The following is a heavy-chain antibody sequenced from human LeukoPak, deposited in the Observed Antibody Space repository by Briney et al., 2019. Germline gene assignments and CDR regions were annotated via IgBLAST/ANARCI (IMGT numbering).Heavy chain of an antibody. Sequence: ASVKVSCKTSGYIFIAYYMHWVRQAPGQGLEWMGWISAYNGNTNYAQKLQGRVTMTTDTSTSTAYMELRSLRSDDTAVYYCAREDSSGWLPFDYWGQGTLVTVSS. CDR1: GYIFIAYY. J-gene: IGHJ4*02. V-gene: IGHV1-18*01. CDR3: AREDSSGWLPFDY. D-gene: IGHD6-19*01. CDR2: ISAYNGNT.